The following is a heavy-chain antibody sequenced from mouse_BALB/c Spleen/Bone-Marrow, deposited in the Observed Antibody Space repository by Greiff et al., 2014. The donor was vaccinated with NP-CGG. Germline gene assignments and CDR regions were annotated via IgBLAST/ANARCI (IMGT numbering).Heavy chain of an antibody. D-gene: IGHD1-1*01. CDR2: ISYDGSN. CDR3: ASYFYYAMDY. J-gene: IGHJ4*01. Sequence: EVQLQQSGPGLVKPSQSLSLTCSVTGYPITSGYYWNWIRQFPGNKLEWMGYISYDGSNNYNPSLKNRISITRDTSKNQFFLKLNSVTTEDTATYYCASYFYYAMDYWGQGTSVTVSS. CDR1: GYPITSGYY. V-gene: IGHV3-6*02.